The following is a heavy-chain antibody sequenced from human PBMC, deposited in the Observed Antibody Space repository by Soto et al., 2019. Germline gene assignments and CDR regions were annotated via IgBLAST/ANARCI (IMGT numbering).Heavy chain of an antibody. Sequence: VQLVESGGGVVQPGRSLRLSCAASGFTFSTYTMHWVRQAPGKGLEWVAIISHDGSNKYYADSVKGRFTISRDNSKNTLFLQMSSLRADDTAVFYCARDLYYGSGSPLGYWGQGTLVTVSS. D-gene: IGHD3-10*01. CDR2: ISHDGSNK. CDR1: GFTFSTYT. J-gene: IGHJ4*02. V-gene: IGHV3-30-3*01. CDR3: ARDLYYGSGSPLGY.